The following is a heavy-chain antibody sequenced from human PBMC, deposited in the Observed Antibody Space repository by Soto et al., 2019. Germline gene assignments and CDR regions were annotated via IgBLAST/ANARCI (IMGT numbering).Heavy chain of an antibody. CDR1: GGSISSGGYY. CDR2: IYYSGST. J-gene: IGHJ1*01. CDR3: SRGSELYDSSGYYAPYFQH. V-gene: IGHV4-31*03. Sequence: SETLSLTCTVSGGSISSGGYYWSWIRQHPGKSLEWIGYIYYSGSTYYNPSLKSRVTISVDTSKNQFSLKLSSVTAADTAVYYCSRGSELYDSSGYYAPYFQHWGQGTLVTVSS. D-gene: IGHD3-22*01.